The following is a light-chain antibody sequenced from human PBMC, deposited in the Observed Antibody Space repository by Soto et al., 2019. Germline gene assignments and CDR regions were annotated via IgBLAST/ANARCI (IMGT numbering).Light chain of an antibody. Sequence: ENVLTQSPGTLSLSPGERATLSCRASQTVSSYLTRYQQRPGQAPRLLISGASRRATGIPDRFSGSGSGTDFTLTISRLEPEDFALYYCQQYGTSPITLGPGTRLEIK. CDR1: QTVSSY. CDR3: QQYGTSPIT. J-gene: IGKJ5*01. CDR2: GAS. V-gene: IGKV3-20*01.